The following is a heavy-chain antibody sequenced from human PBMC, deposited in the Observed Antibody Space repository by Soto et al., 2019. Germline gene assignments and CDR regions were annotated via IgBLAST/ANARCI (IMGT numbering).Heavy chain of an antibody. V-gene: IGHV4-59*01. D-gene: IGHD1-26*01. CDR3: ARGGWELPDYC. CDR1: GGSISSYY. CDR2: IYYSGST. J-gene: IGHJ4*02. Sequence: LSLTCTVSGGSISSYYWSWIRQPPGKGLEWIGYIYYSGSTNYNPSLKSRVTISVDTSKNQFSLKLSSVTAADTAVYYCARGGWELPDYCWGQGTLVTVSS.